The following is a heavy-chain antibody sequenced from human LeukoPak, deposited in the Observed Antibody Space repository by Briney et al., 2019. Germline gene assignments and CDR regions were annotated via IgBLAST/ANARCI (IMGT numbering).Heavy chain of an antibody. D-gene: IGHD5-24*01. Sequence: AGGSLRLSCEASGFSFSDYYMSWIRQTPGKGLEWVSDISSGSSYTNYVDSVKGRFTISRDNAKNTLSLQMNCLRAEDTAVYYCARPREMATIKTDFDYWGQGTLVTVSS. CDR2: ISSGSSYT. J-gene: IGHJ4*02. CDR3: ARPREMATIKTDFDY. CDR1: GFSFSDYY. V-gene: IGHV3-11*03.